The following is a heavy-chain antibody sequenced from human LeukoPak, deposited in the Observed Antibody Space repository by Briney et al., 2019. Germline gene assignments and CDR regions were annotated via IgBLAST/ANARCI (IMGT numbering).Heavy chain of an antibody. CDR2: IIHTGRT. Sequence: PSETLSLTCVVSGGSFSGYYWTWIRQPPGKGLEWIAEIIHTGRTNYKSSLESRATLSVDTSKNQFPLRLTSVTAADTGVYYCARGIVLMHYASFDYWGQGSLVTVSS. V-gene: IGHV4-34*12. CDR1: GGSFSGYY. CDR3: ARGIVLMHYASFDY. D-gene: IGHD2-8*01. J-gene: IGHJ4*02.